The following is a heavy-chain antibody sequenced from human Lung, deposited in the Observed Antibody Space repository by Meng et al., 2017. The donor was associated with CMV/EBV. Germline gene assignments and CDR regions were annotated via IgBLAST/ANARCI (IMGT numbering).Heavy chain of an antibody. Sequence: GESLKISCAASGFTFSSYAMHWVRQAPGKGLEWVAVISYDGSNKYYADSVKGRFTISRDNSKNTLYLQMNSLRAEDTAVYYCADTLGGCLGLWGDYVGYWGQGTLVTVSS. V-gene: IGHV3-30-3*01. D-gene: IGHD3-16*01. CDR1: GFTFSSYA. CDR3: ADTLGGCLGLWGDYVGY. J-gene: IGHJ4*02. CDR2: ISYDGSNK.